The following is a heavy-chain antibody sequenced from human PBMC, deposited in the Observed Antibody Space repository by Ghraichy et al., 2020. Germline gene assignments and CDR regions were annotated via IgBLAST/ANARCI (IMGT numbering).Heavy chain of an antibody. J-gene: IGHJ4*02. CDR1: GGSFSGYY. CDR2: INHSGST. Sequence: SQTLSLTCAVYGGSFSGYYWSWIRQPPGKGLEWIGEINHSGSTNYNPSLKSRVTISVDTSKNQFSLKLSSVTAADTAVYYCARGRDYFDYWGQGTLVTVSS. CDR3: ARGRDYFDY. V-gene: IGHV4-34*01.